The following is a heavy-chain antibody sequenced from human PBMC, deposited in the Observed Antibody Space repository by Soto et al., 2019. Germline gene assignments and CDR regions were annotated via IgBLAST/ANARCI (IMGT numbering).Heavy chain of an antibody. CDR1: GYTFTTYA. J-gene: IGHJ4*02. CDR2: INAGSGNT. V-gene: IGHV1-3*01. D-gene: IGHD3-16*01. Sequence: ASVKVSCKSSGYTFTTYAIHWVRQAPGQRLQWMGWINAGSGNTKYSQDFQGRVTFTRDTAATTTFMELSSLRPEDTAVYYCARVTPWGNSGNFYIQHYDSWGQGTMVTVSS. CDR3: ARVTPWGNSGNFYIQHYDS.